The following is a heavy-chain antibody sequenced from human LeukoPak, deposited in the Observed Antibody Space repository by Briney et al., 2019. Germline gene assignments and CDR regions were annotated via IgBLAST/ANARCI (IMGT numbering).Heavy chain of an antibody. CDR1: GFMFGSYG. CDR2: ISGSGGST. CDR3: AKDQYSGYDH. D-gene: IGHD5-12*01. Sequence: GGSLRLSCAASGFMFGSYGMTWVRQAPGKGLEWVSAISGSGGSTYYADSVKGRFTISRDNSKNTLYLQMNSLRAEDTAVYYCAKDQYSGYDHWGQGTLVTVSS. V-gene: IGHV3-23*01. J-gene: IGHJ4*02.